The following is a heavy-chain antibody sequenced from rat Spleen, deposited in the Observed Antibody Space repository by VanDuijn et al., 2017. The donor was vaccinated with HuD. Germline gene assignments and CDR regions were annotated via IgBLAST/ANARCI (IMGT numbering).Heavy chain of an antibody. CDR2: ISSDGFKT. Sequence: EVQLVETGGGLVQPGRSLKLSCVASGFTFSKYWMYWVRRATGKALEWVSSISSDGFKTYYPDSVKGRFTISRDNAENTVYLQMSSLRSEDTATYYCGKDMNYYSSYPFYVMGAWGQGTSVTVSS. CDR1: GFTFSKYW. D-gene: IGHD1-2*01. CDR3: GKDMNYYSSYPFYVMGA. V-gene: IGHV5-58*01. J-gene: IGHJ4*01.